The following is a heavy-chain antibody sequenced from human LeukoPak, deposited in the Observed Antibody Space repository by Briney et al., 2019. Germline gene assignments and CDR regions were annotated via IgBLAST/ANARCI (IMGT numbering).Heavy chain of an antibody. V-gene: IGHV3-7*01. Sequence: GGSLRLSCAASGFSVSDYWMTWVRQAPGKGLEWVANIKQDGSEKTYVDSVKGRFTISRDNAKNSLYLQMNSLRVKDTAMYYCVRDGGTDWYDPWGQGTLVTVFS. CDR3: VRDGGTDWYDP. CDR2: IKQDGSEK. D-gene: IGHD3-16*01. CDR1: GFSVSDYW. J-gene: IGHJ5*02.